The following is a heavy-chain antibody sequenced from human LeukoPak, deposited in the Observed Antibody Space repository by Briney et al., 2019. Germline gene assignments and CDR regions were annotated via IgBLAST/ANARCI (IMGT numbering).Heavy chain of an antibody. Sequence: GESLKISCKGSGYSFTSYWIGWARQMPGKGLEWMGIIYPGDSDTRYSPSFQGQVTISADKSISTAYLQWSSLRASDTAMYYCARQGWYYDSSGYYYPGYWGQGTLVTVSS. V-gene: IGHV5-51*01. CDR3: ARQGWYYDSSGYYYPGY. D-gene: IGHD3-22*01. J-gene: IGHJ4*02. CDR2: IYPGDSDT. CDR1: GYSFTSYW.